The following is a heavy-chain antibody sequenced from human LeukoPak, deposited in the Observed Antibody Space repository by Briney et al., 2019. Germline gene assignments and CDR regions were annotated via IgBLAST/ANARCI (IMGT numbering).Heavy chain of an antibody. J-gene: IGHJ4*02. CDR3: ARVRYNSGYIFDY. Sequence: TGGSLRLSCAASGFTFSNYPMNWVRQAPGKGLEWVSYIGSGGSPIYYADSVRGRFSISRDNAKNSRYLQMSSLRAEDTAVYYCARVRYNSGYIFDYWGQGTLGTVSS. D-gene: IGHD5-18*01. CDR2: IGSGGSPI. CDR1: GFTFSNYP. V-gene: IGHV3-48*03.